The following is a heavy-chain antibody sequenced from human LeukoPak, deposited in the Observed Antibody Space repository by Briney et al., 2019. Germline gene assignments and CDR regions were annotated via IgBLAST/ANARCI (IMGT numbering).Heavy chain of an antibody. CDR2: ISSSSSSYI. CDR3: ARDLPATSSGFDP. J-gene: IGHJ5*02. V-gene: IGHV3-21*01. CDR1: GFTFRRYS. Sequence: GGSLRLSCAASGFTFRRYSMNWVRQAPGKGLEWVSSISSSSSSYIYYADSVKGRFTISRDNAKNSLYLQMNSLRAEDTAVYYCARDLPATSSGFDPWGQGTLVTVSS. D-gene: IGHD2-2*01.